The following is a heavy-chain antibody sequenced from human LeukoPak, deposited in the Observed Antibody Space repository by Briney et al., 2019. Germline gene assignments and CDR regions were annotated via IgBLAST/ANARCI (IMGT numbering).Heavy chain of an antibody. CDR2: IIPILGTA. D-gene: IGHD1-26*01. CDR3: ARIPSGIVDYFDD. V-gene: IGHV1-69*13. CDR1: GGTFSSYA. J-gene: IGHJ4*02. Sequence: SVKVSCKASGGTFSSYAISWVRQAPGQGLEWMGGIIPILGTANYAQKFQGRVTITADESTSTAYMELSSLRSEDTAVYYCARIPSGIVDYFDDRGQGTLVTVSS.